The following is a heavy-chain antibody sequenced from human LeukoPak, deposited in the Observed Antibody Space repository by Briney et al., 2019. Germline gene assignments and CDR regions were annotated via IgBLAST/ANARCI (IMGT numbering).Heavy chain of an antibody. J-gene: IGHJ3*02. CDR3: ARDKSGSYYGHDAFDI. CDR1: GYTFSGYY. D-gene: IGHD1-26*01. CDR2: INPNSGGT. V-gene: IGHV1-2*02. Sequence: GASVKLSCTASGYTFSGYYMHWVRQAPGQGLEWMGWINPNSGGTNYAQKFQGRATMTRDTSISTAYMELSRLRSDDTAVYYCARDKSGSYYGHDAFDIWGQGTMVTVSS.